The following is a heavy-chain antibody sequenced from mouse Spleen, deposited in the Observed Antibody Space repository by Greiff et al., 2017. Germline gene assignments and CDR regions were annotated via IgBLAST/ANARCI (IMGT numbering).Heavy chain of an antibody. CDR1: GFSLTSYG. CDR2: IWSDGST. V-gene: IGHV2-6-1*01. CDR3: ARHGDYDGAWFAY. J-gene: IGHJ3*01. D-gene: IGHD2-3*01. Sequence: QVQLKETGPGLVAPSQSLSITCTVSGFSLTSYGVHWVRQPPGKGLEWLVVIWSDGSTNYNSALKSRLSISKDNSKSQVFLKMNSLQTDDTAMYYAARHGDYDGAWFAYWGQGTLFTVSA.